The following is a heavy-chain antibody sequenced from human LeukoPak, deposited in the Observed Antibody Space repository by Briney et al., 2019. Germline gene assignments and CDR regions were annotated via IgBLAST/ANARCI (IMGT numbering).Heavy chain of an antibody. J-gene: IGHJ4*02. V-gene: IGHV3-30-3*01. CDR3: ARGNWNYGYFDY. CDR1: GFTFSSYA. D-gene: IGHD1-7*01. CDR2: ISYDGSNK. Sequence: GGSLRLSCAASGFTFSSYAMHWVRQAPGKGLEWVAVISYDGSNKYYADSVKGRFTISRDNSKNTLYLQMNSLRAEDTAVYYCARGNWNYGYFDYWGQGTLVTVSS.